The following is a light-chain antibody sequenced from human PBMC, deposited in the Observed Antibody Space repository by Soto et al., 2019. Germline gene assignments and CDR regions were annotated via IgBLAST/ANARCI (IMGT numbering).Light chain of an antibody. CDR1: SSDVGGYNY. CDR3: CSYANTYTWV. CDR2: DVS. V-gene: IGLV2-11*01. J-gene: IGLJ3*02. Sequence: QPALTQPRSVSGSPGQSVTLSCTETSSDVGGYNYVSWYQHHPGKAPKLMIYDVSKRPSGVPDRFSGSKSGNTASLTISGLQADDEADYYCCSYANTYTWVFGGGTQLTVL.